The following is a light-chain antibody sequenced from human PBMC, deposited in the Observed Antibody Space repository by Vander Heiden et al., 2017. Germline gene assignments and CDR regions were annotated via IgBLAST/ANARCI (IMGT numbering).Light chain of an antibody. V-gene: IGLV3-21*04. CDR2: YDS. Sequence: YVLPHPPSVSVAPGKTARITCGGNNIGSKSVHWYQQKPGQAPVLVIYYDSDRPSGIPERFSGSNSGNTATLTISRVEAGDEADYYCQVWDSSSDHAVFGGGTQLTVL. CDR1: NIGSKS. J-gene: IGLJ7*01. CDR3: QVWDSSSDHAV.